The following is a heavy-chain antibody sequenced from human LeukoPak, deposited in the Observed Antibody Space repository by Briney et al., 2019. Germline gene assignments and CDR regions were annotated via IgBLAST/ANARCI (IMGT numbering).Heavy chain of an antibody. CDR2: VYNSGDT. Sequence: SETLSLTCTVSGGSTSSDYWSWIRQSPGKGLEWVGYVYNSGDTGKNPSLKSRVTILLDTSKNQCSLKLTSVSAADTAVYYCARHSHTYYYGMDVWGQGTTVTVSS. CDR3: ARHSHTYYYGMDV. CDR1: GGSTSSDY. V-gene: IGHV4-59*08. J-gene: IGHJ6*02.